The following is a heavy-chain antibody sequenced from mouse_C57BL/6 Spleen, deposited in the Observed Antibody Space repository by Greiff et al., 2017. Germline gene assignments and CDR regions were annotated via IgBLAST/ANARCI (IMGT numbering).Heavy chain of an antibody. V-gene: IGHV5-6*02. D-gene: IGHD2-3*01. CDR2: ISSGGSYT. CDR1: GFTFSSYG. CDR3: ARHGGIYDGYYVRFAY. J-gene: IGHJ3*01. Sequence: EVKLVESGGDLVKPGGSLKLSCAASGFTFSSYGMSWVRQTPDKRLEWVATISSGGSYTYYPASVKGRFTISRDNAKNTLYLQMSSLKSEDTAMYYCARHGGIYDGYYVRFAYWGQGTLVTVSA.